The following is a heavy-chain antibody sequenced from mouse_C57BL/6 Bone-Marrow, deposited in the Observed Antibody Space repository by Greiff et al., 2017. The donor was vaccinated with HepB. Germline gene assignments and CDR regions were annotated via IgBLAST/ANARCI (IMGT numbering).Heavy chain of an antibody. CDR1: GYSITSGYY. V-gene: IGHV3-6*01. D-gene: IGHD1-1*01. CDR2: ISYDGSN. CDR3: AREGHGRAWFAY. J-gene: IGHJ3*01. Sequence: ESGPGLVKPSQSLSLTCSVPGYSITSGYYWNWIRQFPGNKLEWMGYISYDGSNNYNPSLKNRIPITRDTSKNQFFLKLNSVTTEDTATYYCAREGHGRAWFAYWGQGTLVTVSA.